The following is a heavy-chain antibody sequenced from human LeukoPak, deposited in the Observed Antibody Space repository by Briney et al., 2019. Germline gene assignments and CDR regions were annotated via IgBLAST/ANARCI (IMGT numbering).Heavy chain of an antibody. V-gene: IGHV3-11*05. J-gene: IGHJ4*02. CDR2: ISSSTHYT. CDR3: ARDPETWQAA. Sequence: GGSLRLSCAAPGFTFSDYYMTWIRQAPGKGLEWVSYISSSTHYTNYADSVKGRFTISRDNAKNSLYLQMNSLRAEDTAVYYCARDPETWQAAWGQGTLVTVSP. D-gene: IGHD6-25*01. CDR1: GFTFSDYY.